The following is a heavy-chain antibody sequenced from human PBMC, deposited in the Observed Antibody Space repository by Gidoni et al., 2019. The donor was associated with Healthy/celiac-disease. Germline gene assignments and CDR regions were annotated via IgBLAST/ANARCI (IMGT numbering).Heavy chain of an antibody. CDR3: ARVEYCSGGSCYGRSMDV. Sequence: QVQLPESGPGLVKPSETLSLTCTVSGGSISSYYWSWIRQPPGKGLEWIGYSYYSGSTNYNPSLKSRVTISVDTSKNQFSLKLSSVTAADTAVYYCARVEYCSGGSCYGRSMDVWGQGTTVTVSS. J-gene: IGHJ6*02. CDR2: SYYSGST. D-gene: IGHD2-15*01. CDR1: GGSISSYY. V-gene: IGHV4-59*01.